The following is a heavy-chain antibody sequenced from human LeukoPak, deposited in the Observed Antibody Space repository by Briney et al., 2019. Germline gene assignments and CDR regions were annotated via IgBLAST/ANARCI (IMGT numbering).Heavy chain of an antibody. D-gene: IGHD6-19*01. Sequence: GGSLRLSCAASGFTVSSDYMSWVRQAPGKGLEWVSIIYGGGSTYYADSVKGRFTISRDNVNNTPYLQMNSLRVEDTAVYYCARVAVARYWYFDLWGRGTLVTVSS. CDR2: IYGGGST. CDR1: GFTVSSDY. V-gene: IGHV3-53*01. J-gene: IGHJ2*01. CDR3: ARVAVARYWYFDL.